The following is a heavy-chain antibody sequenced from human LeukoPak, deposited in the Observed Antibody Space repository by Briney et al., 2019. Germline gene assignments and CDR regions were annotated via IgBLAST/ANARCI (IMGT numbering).Heavy chain of an antibody. CDR3: AKIGRCYDFWTGFYEEEVDYMDV. J-gene: IGHJ6*03. Sequence: PGGSLRLSCAASGFTFSDYYMSWIRQAPGKGLDWVSYISSSGSTIYYADSVKGRFTISRDNSKNTLYLQMNSMRAEDTAVYYCAKIGRCYDFWTGFYEEEVDYMDVWGKGTTVTVSS. D-gene: IGHD3-3*01. CDR2: ISSSGSTI. CDR1: GFTFSDYY. V-gene: IGHV3-11*01.